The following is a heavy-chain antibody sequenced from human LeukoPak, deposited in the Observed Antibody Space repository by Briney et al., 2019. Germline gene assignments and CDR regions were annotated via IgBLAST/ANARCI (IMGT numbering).Heavy chain of an antibody. V-gene: IGHV3-33*01. Sequence: GRSLRLSCAASGFTFSSYGMHWVRQAPGKGLEWVAVIWYDGSNKYYADSVKGRFTISRDNSKNTLYLQMNSLRAEDTAVYYCARDIRDTYYYDSSGRAPDCWGQGTLVTVSS. CDR2: IWYDGSNK. CDR1: GFTFSSYG. D-gene: IGHD3-22*01. CDR3: ARDIRDTYYYDSSGRAPDC. J-gene: IGHJ4*02.